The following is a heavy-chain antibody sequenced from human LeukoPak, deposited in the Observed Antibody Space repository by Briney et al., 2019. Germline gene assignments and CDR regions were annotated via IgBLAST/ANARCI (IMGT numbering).Heavy chain of an antibody. D-gene: IGHD3-22*01. CDR1: GFTFSSYA. CDR2: ISGSGGST. V-gene: IGHV3-23*01. CDR3: AESPPYYYDSSGYPYFDY. J-gene: IGHJ4*02. Sequence: GGSLRLSCAASGFTFSSYAMSWVRQAPGKGLEWVSAISGSGGSTYYADSVKGRFTISRDNSKNTLYLQMNSLRAEDTAVYYCAESPPYYYDSSGYPYFDYWGQGTLVTVSS.